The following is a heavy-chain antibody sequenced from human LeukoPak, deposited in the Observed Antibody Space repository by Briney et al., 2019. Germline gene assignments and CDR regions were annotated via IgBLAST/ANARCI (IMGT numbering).Heavy chain of an antibody. D-gene: IGHD5-12*01. V-gene: IGHV1-2*06. CDR3: SASFSGYDRLFDY. CDR1: GYTFTGYY. Sequence: ASVKVSCKASGYTFTGYYMHWVRQVPGQGLEWMGRINPNSGGTNYAQKFQDRVTMTRDTSISTAYMELNRLSSDDTAVYYCSASFSGYDRLFDYWGQGTLVTVSS. CDR2: INPNSGGT. J-gene: IGHJ4*02.